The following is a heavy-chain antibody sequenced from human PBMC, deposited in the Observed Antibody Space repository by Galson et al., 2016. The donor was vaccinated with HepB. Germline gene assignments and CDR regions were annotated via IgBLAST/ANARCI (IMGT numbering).Heavy chain of an antibody. CDR1: GGSITSGDYF. D-gene: IGHD3-10*01. J-gene: IGHJ4*02. V-gene: IGHV4-39*01. Sequence: ETLSLTCTVSGGSITSGDYFWSWIRQSPGQGLEWIGSIYYDGVAYYSPSLKSRLTISVDTSKNQFSVRLSPMTAADTAVYYCARLRFGSYHFFFDFWGQGTLVTVS. CDR3: ARLRFGSYHFFFDF. CDR2: IYYDGVA.